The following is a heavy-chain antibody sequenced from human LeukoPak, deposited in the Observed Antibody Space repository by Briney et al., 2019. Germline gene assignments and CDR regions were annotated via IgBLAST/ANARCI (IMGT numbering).Heavy chain of an antibody. J-gene: IGHJ4*02. Sequence: GGSLRLSCVRSGFIFSTYDMGWVRQTPGKGLEWVSAISTTGGYTEHADSVKGRFTISRDNSQNTLFLQMHSLRAEDTAVYYCAKKPATIKFPFDIWGQGTLVTVSP. CDR2: ISTTGGYT. V-gene: IGHV3-23*01. CDR1: GFIFSTYD. CDR3: AKKPATIKFPFDI. D-gene: IGHD5-24*01.